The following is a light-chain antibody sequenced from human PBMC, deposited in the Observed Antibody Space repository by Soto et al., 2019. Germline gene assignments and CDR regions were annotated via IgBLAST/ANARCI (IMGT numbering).Light chain of an antibody. Sequence: EVGVYQSPGTVSLTTRESASLSFRVGQNVTSRFLAWYQHKPGQAPRLLIYGASSRATGIPDRFSGSGSGTDFTLTISRLEPEDFAVYYCPQYGSSPHTFCGGA. J-gene: IGKJ4*01. CDR2: GAS. V-gene: IGKV3-20*01. CDR3: PQYGSSPHT. CDR1: QNVTSRF.